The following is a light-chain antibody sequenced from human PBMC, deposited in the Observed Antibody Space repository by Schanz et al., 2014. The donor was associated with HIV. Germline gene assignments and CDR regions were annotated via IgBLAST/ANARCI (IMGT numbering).Light chain of an antibody. CDR2: DVS. J-gene: IGLJ2*01. V-gene: IGLV2-14*03. CDR3: SSYTNNNTVV. Sequence: QSALTQPPSASGSPGQSITISCTGISSDVGGFYSVSWYQQHPGKAPKLMIFDVSNRPSGVANRFSGSKSGNTASLTISGLQAGDETDFYCSSYTNNNTVVFGGGTKLTVL. CDR1: SSDVGGFYS.